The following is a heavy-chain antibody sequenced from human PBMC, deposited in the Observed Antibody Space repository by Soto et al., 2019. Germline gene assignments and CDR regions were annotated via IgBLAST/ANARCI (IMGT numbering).Heavy chain of an antibody. Sequence: EVQLLESGGGLVQPGGSLRLSCAASGFTFSSYAMSWVRQAPGKGLEWVSAISSTSSYIYYADSLKGRFTISRDNAKKSMDPQIDSLGGQETAVYYWGRVTRVEWVIYGYYFDYWGQGTLVTVSS. V-gene: IGHV3-21*01. CDR1: GFTFSSYA. D-gene: IGHD3-3*01. J-gene: IGHJ4*02. CDR3: GRVTRVEWVIYGYYFDY. CDR2: ISSTSSYI.